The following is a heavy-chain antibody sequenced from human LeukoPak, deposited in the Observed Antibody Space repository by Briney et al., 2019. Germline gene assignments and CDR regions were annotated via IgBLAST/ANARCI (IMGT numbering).Heavy chain of an antibody. CDR2: IFSGGST. CDR1: GFTVCSNY. CDR3: ARDVRIAVACTVKYYGVDV. J-gene: IGHJ6*02. V-gene: IGHV3-53*04. D-gene: IGHD6-19*01. Sequence: GRSLRLSCAASGFTVCSNYMRWVRPAPGKGLEWVSVIFSGGSTYYAHTVKGRCTIHRHNSKNTLYLQMNSQRAEDTDVYYCARDVRIAVACTVKYYGVDVWRQGTTVTVPS.